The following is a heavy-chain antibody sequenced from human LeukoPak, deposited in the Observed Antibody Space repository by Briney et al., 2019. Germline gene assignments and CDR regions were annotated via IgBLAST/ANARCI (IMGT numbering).Heavy chain of an antibody. CDR2: LYYGGNT. Sequence: SETLSLTCTVSGDSISSSDRYWAWIRRPPGKGLEWIGSLYYGGNTYYNPSLNGRLTIYVDTSKNQLSLTLRSVTAADAALYFCARRAKSRAFDIWGQGTMVTVSS. V-gene: IGHV4-39*01. J-gene: IGHJ3*02. D-gene: IGHD3-10*01. CDR1: GDSISSSDRY. CDR3: ARRAKSRAFDI.